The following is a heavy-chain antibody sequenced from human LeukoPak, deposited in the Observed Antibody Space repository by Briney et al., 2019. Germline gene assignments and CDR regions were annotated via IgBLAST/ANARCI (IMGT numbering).Heavy chain of an antibody. V-gene: IGHV3-53*01. CDR3: AKSDCSSDGCKLLNY. D-gene: IGHD5-24*01. J-gene: IGHJ4*02. CDR1: GFTVSSNY. CDR2: IYSGGST. Sequence: GGSLRLSCAASGFTVSSNYMSWVRQAPGKGLEWVSVIYSGGSTYYADSVMGRFTISRDNSKNTLYLQMNSLRAEDTAVYYCAKSDCSSDGCKLLNYWGQGTLVTVSS.